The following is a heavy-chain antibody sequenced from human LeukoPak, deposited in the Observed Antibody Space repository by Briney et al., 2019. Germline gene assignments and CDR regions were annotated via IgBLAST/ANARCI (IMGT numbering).Heavy chain of an antibody. CDR1: GFTFSSFA. J-gene: IGHJ4*02. CDR2: ISGSGDST. Sequence: GGSLRLSCAASGFTFSSFAMSWVRQAPGRGLEWVSVISGSGDSTYYADSVKGRFTISRDNSKNTLHLQMDSLRVEDTAVYYCAKESPDFDYWGQGTLVTVSS. V-gene: IGHV3-23*01. CDR3: AKESPDFDY.